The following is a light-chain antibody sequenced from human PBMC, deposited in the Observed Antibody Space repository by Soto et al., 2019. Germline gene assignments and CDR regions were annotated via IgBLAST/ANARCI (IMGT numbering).Light chain of an antibody. V-gene: IGLV1-51*01. CDR2: DND. J-gene: IGLJ3*02. CDR3: QSYDSSLSGWV. Sequence: QSVLTQPPSVSAAPGQKVTISCSGSSSNLGKNYVSWFQQFPGTAPKLLIYDNDKRPSGIPDRFSGSKSGTSGTLDITGLQAEDEADYYCQSYDSSLSGWVFGGWTKVTVL. CDR1: SSNLGKNY.